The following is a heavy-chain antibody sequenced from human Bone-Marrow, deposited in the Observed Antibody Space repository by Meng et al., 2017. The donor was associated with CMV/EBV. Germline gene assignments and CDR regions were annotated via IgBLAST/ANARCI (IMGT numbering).Heavy chain of an antibody. CDR3: TRCSGGSCYLVAFDI. CDR2: IRSKAYGGTT. J-gene: IGHJ3*02. V-gene: IGHV3-49*04. CDR1: GFTFGDYA. Sequence: GSLRLSCTASGFTFGDYAMSWVRQAPGKGLEWVGFIRSKAYGGTTEYAASVKGRFTISRDDSKSIAYLQMNSLKTEDTAVYYCTRCSGGSCYLVAFDIWGQGTMVTVSS. D-gene: IGHD2-15*01.